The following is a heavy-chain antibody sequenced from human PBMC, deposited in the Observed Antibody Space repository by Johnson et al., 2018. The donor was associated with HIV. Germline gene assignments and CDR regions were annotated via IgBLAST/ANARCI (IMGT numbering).Heavy chain of an antibody. CDR3: ARAWYSSSAFDI. Sequence: VQLVESGGGLVQPGGSPRLSCAASGLTSDAYGMSWVRQAPVKGLEWVSGINWNGGSTAYAAPVKGRLTISRDNAKNSLYLQMNSLSAEDTALYYWARAWYSSSAFDIWGQGTMVTVYS. CDR2: INWNGGST. CDR1: GLTSDAYG. V-gene: IGHV3-20*04. D-gene: IGHD6-6*01. J-gene: IGHJ3*02.